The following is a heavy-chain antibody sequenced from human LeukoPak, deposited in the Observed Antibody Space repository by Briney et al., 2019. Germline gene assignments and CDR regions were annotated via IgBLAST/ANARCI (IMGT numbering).Heavy chain of an antibody. D-gene: IGHD3-10*01. CDR1: GFTFSSYT. Sequence: GGSLRLSCAASGFTFSSYTMSWVRQAPGKGLEWVAALSDDGGNKFHPDSVKDRFTVSRDNSKNTLYLQMNSLRAEDTAVYYCAKESRIVPGGYYDMDVWGQGTTVTVSS. CDR2: LSDDGGNK. V-gene: IGHV3-30*04. CDR3: AKESRIVPGGYYDMDV. J-gene: IGHJ6*02.